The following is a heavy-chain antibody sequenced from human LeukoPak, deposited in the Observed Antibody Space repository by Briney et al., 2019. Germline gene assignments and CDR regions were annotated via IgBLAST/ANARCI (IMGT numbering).Heavy chain of an antibody. J-gene: IGHJ6*03. D-gene: IGHD6-13*01. CDR1: GYTFTSYD. CDR3: ARRIAAAGVHYHYYFMDV. Sequence: ASVKVSCKASGYTFTSYDINWVRQATGQGLEWMGWMNPNSGNTGYAQKFQGRVTMTRNTSISTAYMELSSLRSEDTAVYYCARRIAAAGVHYHYYFMDVWGKGTTVTVSS. V-gene: IGHV1-8*01. CDR2: MNPNSGNT.